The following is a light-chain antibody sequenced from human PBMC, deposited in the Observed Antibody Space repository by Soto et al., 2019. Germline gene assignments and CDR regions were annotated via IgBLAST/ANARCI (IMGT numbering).Light chain of an antibody. J-gene: IGKJ4*01. CDR2: SAS. V-gene: IGKV1-9*01. CDR3: QQFKSLPIT. Sequence: IQVTQSPSSLSASVGDRVTITCRASQGINSHLAWYQQKPGKAPKVLIHSASTLESGVPSRFSGSGSGTDFTLTISSLQPEDFATYYCQQFKSLPITFGGGTRVEIK. CDR1: QGINSH.